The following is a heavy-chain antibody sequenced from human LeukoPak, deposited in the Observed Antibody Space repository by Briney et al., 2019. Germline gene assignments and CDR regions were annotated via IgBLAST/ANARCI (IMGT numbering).Heavy chain of an antibody. CDR3: ARDRPLASAYYYYYGMDV. CDR2: ISSSGSTI. CDR1: GFTFSDYY. D-gene: IGHD6-13*01. V-gene: IGHV3-11*01. J-gene: IGHJ6*02. Sequence: PGGSLRLSCAASGFTFSDYYMSWIRQAPGKGLEWVSYISSSGSTIYYADSVKGRFTISRDNAKNSLYLQMNSLRAEGTAVYYCARDRPLASAYYYYYGMDVWGQGTTVTVSS.